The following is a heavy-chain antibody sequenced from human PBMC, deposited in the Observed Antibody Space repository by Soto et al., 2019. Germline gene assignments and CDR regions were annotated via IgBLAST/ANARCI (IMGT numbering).Heavy chain of an antibody. CDR3: ARRMTTVTITCFDY. D-gene: IGHD4-17*01. CDR2: IYWDDDK. CDR1: GFSLSTSRVG. J-gene: IGHJ4*02. V-gene: IGHV2-5*02. Sequence: SGPTLVNPTQTLTLTCTFSGFSLSTSRVGVGWIRQPPGKALEWLALIYWDDDKRYSPSLKSRLTITKDTSKNQVVLTMTNMDPVDTATYYCARRMTTVTITCFDYWGQGTLVTVSS.